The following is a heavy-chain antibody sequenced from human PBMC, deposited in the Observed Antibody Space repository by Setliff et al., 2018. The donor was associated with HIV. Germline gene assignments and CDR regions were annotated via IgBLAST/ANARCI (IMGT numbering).Heavy chain of an antibody. D-gene: IGHD1-1*01. CDR2: IYYSGST. V-gene: IGHV4-39*07. CDR3: ARGTYYYYYYMDV. J-gene: IGHJ6*03. CDR1: GGSISSSSHY. Sequence: SETLSLPFIVSGGSISSSSHYWGWIRQPPGKGLEWIGNIYYSGSTYYNPSLKSRVTISVDTSKNQFSLKLSSVTAADTAVYFCARGTYYYYYYMDVWGKGTTGT.